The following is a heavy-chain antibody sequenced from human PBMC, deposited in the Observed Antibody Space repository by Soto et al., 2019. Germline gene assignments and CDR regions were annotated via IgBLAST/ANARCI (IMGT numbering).Heavy chain of an antibody. D-gene: IGHD6-6*01. J-gene: IGHJ6*02. CDR1: GYSFASYW. V-gene: IGHV5-51*01. Sequence: GESLKISCQGSGYSFASYWIGWVRQMPGRDLEWMGIIYPGDSDTRYSPSFQGQVTISADKSLRTAYLQWTSLEASDTALYYCARTRSFTLGFYYDGMDVWGQGTTVTVSS. CDR3: ARTRSFTLGFYYDGMDV. CDR2: IYPGDSDT.